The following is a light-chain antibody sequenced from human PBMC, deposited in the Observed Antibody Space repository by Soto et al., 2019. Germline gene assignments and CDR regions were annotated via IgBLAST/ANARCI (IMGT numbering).Light chain of an antibody. CDR2: DIS. CDR3: QQYENLPYT. Sequence: DIPMTQSASSLSASVGDSVTITCQASQVISNYLNWYQQKPGKAPKLLIYDISTLEIGVPSRFSGSGSGTDFTFTITGLQPEDIATYYCQQYENLPYTFGQGTKLEI. CDR1: QVISNY. V-gene: IGKV1-33*01. J-gene: IGKJ2*01.